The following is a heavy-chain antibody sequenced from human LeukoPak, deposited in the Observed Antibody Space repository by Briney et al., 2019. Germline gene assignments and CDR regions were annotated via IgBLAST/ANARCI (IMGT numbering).Heavy chain of an antibody. V-gene: IGHV3-74*01. J-gene: IGHJ4*02. CDR3: ARPHTGFDS. CDR1: GFTFDDYA. Sequence: PGRSLRLSCAASGFTFDDYAMHWVRQAPGKGLVWVSRINSDGSTTTYADSVKGRFTISRDNAKNTLYLQMNSLRVEDTAVYYCARPHTGFDSWGQGTLVTVSS. CDR2: INSDGSTT.